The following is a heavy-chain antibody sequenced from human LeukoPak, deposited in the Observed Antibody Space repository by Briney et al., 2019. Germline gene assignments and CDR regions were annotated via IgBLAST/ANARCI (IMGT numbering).Heavy chain of an antibody. CDR3: ARAVTYCSSTSCYGNWFDP. CDR2: MNPNSGST. Sequence: PMASVKVFCKASGYTFTSYDINWVRQATGQGLEWMGWMNPNSGSTGYAQKFQGRVTMTRNTSISTAYMELSSLRSEDTAVYYCARAVTYCSSTSCYGNWFDPWGQGTLVTVSS. CDR1: GYTFTSYD. V-gene: IGHV1-8*01. J-gene: IGHJ5*02. D-gene: IGHD2-2*01.